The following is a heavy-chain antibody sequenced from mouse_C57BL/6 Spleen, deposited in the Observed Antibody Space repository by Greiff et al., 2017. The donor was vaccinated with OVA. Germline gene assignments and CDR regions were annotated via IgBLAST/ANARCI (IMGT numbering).Heavy chain of an antibody. V-gene: IGHV1-52*01. J-gene: IGHJ2*01. D-gene: IGHD1-1*01. CDR1: GYTFTSYW. Sequence: QVQLQQPGAELVRPGSSVKLSCKASGYTFTSYWMHWVKQRPIQGLEWIGNIYPSDSETHYNQKFKDKATLTVDKSSSQAYMQLSSLTSEDSAVYYCARGGLLLRPFDYWGQGTTLTVSS. CDR2: IYPSDSET. CDR3: ARGGLLLRPFDY.